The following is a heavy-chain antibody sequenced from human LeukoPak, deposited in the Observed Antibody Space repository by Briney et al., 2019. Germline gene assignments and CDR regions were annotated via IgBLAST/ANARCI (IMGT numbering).Heavy chain of an antibody. V-gene: IGHV1-46*01. CDR2: INPSGGST. Sequence: ASVKVSCKASGYTFTGYYMHWVRQAPGQGLEWMGIINPSGGSTSYAQKFQGRVTMTRDTSTSTVYMELSSLRSEDAAVYYCARFTWIRGPDYWGQGTLVTVSS. D-gene: IGHD5-18*01. J-gene: IGHJ4*02. CDR1: GYTFTGYY. CDR3: ARFTWIRGPDY.